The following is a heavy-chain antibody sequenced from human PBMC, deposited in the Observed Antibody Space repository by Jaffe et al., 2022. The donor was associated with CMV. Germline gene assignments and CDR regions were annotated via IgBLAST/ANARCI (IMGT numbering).Heavy chain of an antibody. CDR3: ARDRSYHSSGWYDYYYGMDV. Sequence: EVQLVESGGGLVQPGGSLRLSCAASGFTFSSYWMSWVRQAPGKGLEWVANIKQDGSEKYYVDSVKGRFTISRDNAKNSLYLQMNSLRAEDTAVYYCARDRSYHSSGWYDYYYGMDVWGQGTTVTVSS. D-gene: IGHD6-19*01. V-gene: IGHV3-7*01. CDR1: GFTFSSYW. J-gene: IGHJ6*02. CDR2: IKQDGSEK.